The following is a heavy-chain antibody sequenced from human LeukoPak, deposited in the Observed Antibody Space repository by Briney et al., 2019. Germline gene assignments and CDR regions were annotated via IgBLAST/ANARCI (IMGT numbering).Heavy chain of an antibody. Sequence: HSGGSLRLSCAASGFTVSSNYMSWVRQAPGKGLEWVSVIYSGGSTYYADSVKGRFTISRDNSKNTLYLQMNSLRAEDTAVYYCARDRWYALPVWGQGTTVTVSS. CDR1: GFTVSSNY. CDR3: ARDRWYALPV. CDR2: IYSGGST. D-gene: IGHD2-2*01. V-gene: IGHV3-66*01. J-gene: IGHJ6*02.